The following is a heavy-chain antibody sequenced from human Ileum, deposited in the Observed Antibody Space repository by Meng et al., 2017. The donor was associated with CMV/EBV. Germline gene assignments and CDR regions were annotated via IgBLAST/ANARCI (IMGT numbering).Heavy chain of an antibody. CDR2: TRSKAYSHAT. D-gene: IGHD3-3*01. CDR1: GFIISDSR. Sequence: SGFIISDSRLHWVRQAPGKGLEWVGRTRSKAYSHATEYAASVEGRFTISRDDSKNTAYLQMNSLKTDDTAVYYCATLGSGYPGARDYWGQGTLVTVSS. J-gene: IGHJ4*02. V-gene: IGHV3-73*01. CDR3: ATLGSGYPGARDY.